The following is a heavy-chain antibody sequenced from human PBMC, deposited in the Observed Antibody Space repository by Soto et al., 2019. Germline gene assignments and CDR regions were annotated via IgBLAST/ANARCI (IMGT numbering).Heavy chain of an antibody. J-gene: IGHJ5*01. CDR1: GFTFDNYA. Sequence: EVQLLESGGGLVQPGGSLRLSCTASGFTFDNYAMAWVRQAPGKGLEWVAGISGSGDRTNYVDSVKGRFTISRDNSKNRLYLQMKSLRAEDTALYYCAKDYWVRGIMTNLFDSWGQGTLVAVSS. CDR2: ISGSGDRT. V-gene: IGHV3-23*01. CDR3: AKDYWVRGIMTNLFDS. D-gene: IGHD3-10*01.